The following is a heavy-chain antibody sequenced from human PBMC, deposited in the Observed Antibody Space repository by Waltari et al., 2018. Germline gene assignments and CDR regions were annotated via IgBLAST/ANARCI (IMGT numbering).Heavy chain of an antibody. CDR1: GGSISSDNYF. CDR2: IHYDWYT. D-gene: IGHD2-15*01. CDR3: AREVNVPATSDAFDI. Sequence: QVQLQESGPGLVTPSQTLSLTCTVSGGSISSDNYFWGWIRQHPGKGLEFLGYIHYDWYTYYNPYLQSRVTISRDTSNSQFSLKLNSVTAADTAVYYCAREVNVPATSDAFDIWGQGTMVTVSS. J-gene: IGHJ3*02. V-gene: IGHV4-31*03.